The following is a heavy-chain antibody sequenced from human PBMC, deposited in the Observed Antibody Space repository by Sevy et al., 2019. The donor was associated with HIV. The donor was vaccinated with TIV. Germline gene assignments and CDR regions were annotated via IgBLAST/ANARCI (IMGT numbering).Heavy chain of an antibody. CDR2: IYYSGST. V-gene: IGHV4-39*01. J-gene: IGHJ5*02. CDR1: GGSISSSSYY. CDR3: ARRHVGYCSSTSCYAGDWFDP. D-gene: IGHD2-2*01. Sequence: SETLSLTCTVSGGSISSSSYYWGWIRQPPGKGLEWIGSIYYSGSTYYNPSHKSRVSISVDTSKNQFSLKLSSVTAADTAVYYCARRHVGYCSSTSCYAGDWFDPWGQGTLVTVSS.